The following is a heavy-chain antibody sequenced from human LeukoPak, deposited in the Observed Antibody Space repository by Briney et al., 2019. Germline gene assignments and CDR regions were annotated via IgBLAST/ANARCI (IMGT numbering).Heavy chain of an antibody. CDR3: ARDGIAVAGHKFDY. J-gene: IGHJ4*02. D-gene: IGHD6-19*01. Sequence: GGSLRLSCAASGFTFSSYGMHWVRQAPGKGLEWVAVIWYDGSNKYYADSVKGRFTISRDNSKNTLYLQMNSLRAEDTAVYYCARDGIAVAGHKFDYWGQGTLVTVSS. CDR2: IWYDGSNK. V-gene: IGHV3-33*01. CDR1: GFTFSSYG.